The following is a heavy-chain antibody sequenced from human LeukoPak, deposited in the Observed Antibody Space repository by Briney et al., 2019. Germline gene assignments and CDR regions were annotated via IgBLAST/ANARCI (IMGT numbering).Heavy chain of an antibody. CDR3: ARERGNWNDGKTLDY. CDR1: GFTFSSYA. CDR2: ISSSGSTI. J-gene: IGHJ4*02. D-gene: IGHD1-1*01. Sequence: GGSLRLSCAASGFTFSSYAMSWVRQAPGKGLEWVSYISSSGSTIYYADSVKGRFTISRDNAKNSLYLQMNSLRAEDTAVYYCARERGNWNDGKTLDYWGQGTLVTVSS. V-gene: IGHV3-48*03.